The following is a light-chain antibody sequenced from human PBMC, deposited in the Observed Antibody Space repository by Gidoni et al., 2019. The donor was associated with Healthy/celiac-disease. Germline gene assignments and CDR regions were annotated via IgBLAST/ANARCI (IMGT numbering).Light chain of an antibody. CDR1: ALPNQY. Sequence: SYELTQPPSVSVSPGQTARITCSGDALPNQYAYWYQQKPGQAPVLVIYKDSERPSGIPERFSGSSSGTTVTLTISGVQAEDEADYYCQSADSSGTNVVFGGGTKLTVL. V-gene: IGLV3-25*03. J-gene: IGLJ2*01. CDR3: QSADSSGTNVV. CDR2: KDS.